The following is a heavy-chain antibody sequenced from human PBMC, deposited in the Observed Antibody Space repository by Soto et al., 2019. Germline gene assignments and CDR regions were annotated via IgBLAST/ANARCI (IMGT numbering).Heavy chain of an antibody. CDR1: GFTFSNAW. Sequence: GGSLRLSCAASGFTFSNAWMSWVRQAPGKGLEWVGRIKSKTDGGTTDYAAPVKGRFTISRDDSKNTLYLQMNSLKNEDTAVYYCTRAPPYSYGSLDPWGQGTLVTVSS. D-gene: IGHD3-10*01. CDR2: IKSKTDGGTT. J-gene: IGHJ5*02. CDR3: TRAPPYSYGSLDP. V-gene: IGHV3-15*01.